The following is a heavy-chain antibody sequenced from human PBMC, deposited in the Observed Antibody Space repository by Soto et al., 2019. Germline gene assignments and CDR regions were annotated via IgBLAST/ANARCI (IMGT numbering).Heavy chain of an antibody. CDR2: INAGNGNT. D-gene: IGHD6-19*01. CDR1: GYTFTGYA. V-gene: IGHV1-3*05. CDR3: ARAVAVPADFDY. Sequence: QVQLVQSGAEEKKPGASVKVSCKASGYTFTGYAMHWVRQAPGQRLEWMGWINAGNGNTKYSQKFQGRVTITRDTPASTAYRELSSLRSEDTAMYYCARAVAVPADFDYWGQGTLVTVSS. J-gene: IGHJ4*02.